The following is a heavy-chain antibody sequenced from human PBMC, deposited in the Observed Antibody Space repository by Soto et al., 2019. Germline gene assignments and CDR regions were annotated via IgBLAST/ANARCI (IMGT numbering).Heavy chain of an antibody. V-gene: IGHV3-7*05. CDR1: EFTFSSYW. CDR2: IKQDGSDK. Sequence: PGGSLRLSCVASEFTFSSYWMTWVRQAPGKGLEWVAIIKQDGSDKYYVDSVKGRFTISRDNAKNSLYLQMNSLRAEDTAVYYCARVSGLTGGAFDTWGQGTLVTVS. D-gene: IGHD1-26*01. CDR3: ARVSGLTGGAFDT. J-gene: IGHJ3*02.